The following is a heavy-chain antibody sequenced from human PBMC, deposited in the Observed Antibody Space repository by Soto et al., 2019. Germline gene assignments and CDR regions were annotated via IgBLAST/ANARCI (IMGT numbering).Heavy chain of an antibody. D-gene: IGHD2-2*02. CDR2: INPIKGDT. CDR1: GYTFTGYY. J-gene: IGHJ3*01. V-gene: IGHV1-2*02. CDR3: ARVKVPAAILGAFDL. Sequence: ASVKVSCKASGYTFTGYYMHWVRQAPGQGLDWMGWINPIKGDTNSAAIFQDRVTMTTGTSTRTAYMELRSLKSDDTAVYYCARVKVPAAILGAFDLWGQGTLVTVSS.